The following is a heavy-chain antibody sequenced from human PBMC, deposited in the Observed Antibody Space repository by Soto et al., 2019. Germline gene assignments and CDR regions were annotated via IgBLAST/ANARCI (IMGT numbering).Heavy chain of an antibody. Sequence: EVQLVESGGGLVKPGGSLRLSCAASGFTFSSYSMNWVRQAPGKGLEWVSSISSSSSYIYYADSVKGRLTISRDNAKNSLYLQMNSLRAEDTAVYYCARIGSSSYYYYMAVWGKGTTVTVSS. V-gene: IGHV3-21*01. J-gene: IGHJ6*03. D-gene: IGHD6-13*01. CDR2: ISSSSSYI. CDR3: ARIGSSSYYYYMAV. CDR1: GFTFSSYS.